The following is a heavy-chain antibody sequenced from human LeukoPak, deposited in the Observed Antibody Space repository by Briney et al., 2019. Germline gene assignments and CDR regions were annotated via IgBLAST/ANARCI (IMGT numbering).Heavy chain of an antibody. V-gene: IGHV4-61*02. D-gene: IGHD6-19*01. CDR3: ARGYSSGWYEPYYYYYYMDV. CDR2: IYTSGST. CDR1: GGSISSGSYY. J-gene: IGHJ6*03. Sequence: PSETLSLTCTVSGGSISSGSYYWSWIRQPAGKGLEWIGRIYTSGSTNYNPSLKSRVTMSVDTSKNQFSLKLSSVTAADTAVYYCARGYSSGWYEPYYYYYYMDVWGKGTTVTISS.